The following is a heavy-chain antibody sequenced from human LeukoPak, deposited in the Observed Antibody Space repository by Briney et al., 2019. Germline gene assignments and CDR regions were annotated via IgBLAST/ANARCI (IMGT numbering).Heavy chain of an antibody. Sequence: ASVKVSCKASGYTFTSYGISWVRQAPGQGLEWMGWISAYNGNTNYAQKLQGRVTMTTDTSTSTAYMELRSLRSDDTAVYYCAREKPYRRRYYDSSGYYPSAPDYWGQGTLVTVSS. V-gene: IGHV1-18*01. J-gene: IGHJ4*02. CDR3: AREKPYRRRYYDSSGYYPSAPDY. CDR2: ISAYNGNT. D-gene: IGHD3-22*01. CDR1: GYTFTSYG.